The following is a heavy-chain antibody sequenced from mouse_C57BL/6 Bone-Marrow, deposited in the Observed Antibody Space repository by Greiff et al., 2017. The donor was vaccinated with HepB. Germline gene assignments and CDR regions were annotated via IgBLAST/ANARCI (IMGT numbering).Heavy chain of an antibody. CDR3: ARNPVFAY. CDR1: GYTFTSYW. CDR2: IDPSDSYT. V-gene: IGHV1-69*01. J-gene: IGHJ3*01. Sequence: QVQLQQPGAELVMPGASVKLSCKASGYTFTSYWMHWVKQRPGQGLEWIGEIDPSDSYTNYNQKFKGKSTLTVDKSSSTAYMQLISLTSEDSAVYYCARNPVFAYWGQGTLVTVSA.